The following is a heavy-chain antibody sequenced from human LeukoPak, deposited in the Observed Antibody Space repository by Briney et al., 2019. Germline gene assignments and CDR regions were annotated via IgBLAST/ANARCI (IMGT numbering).Heavy chain of an antibody. CDR2: ISDDGSKK. D-gene: IGHD3-3*01. J-gene: IGHJ5*01. Sequence: PGGSLTLSCVASGFTFRSYAMHWVRQAPGKGLEWVALISDDGSKKYNADSVKGRFAISRDNSKNTLHLQMSRLSVEDTAVYYCAKDEGCGATVGWLDSWGQGTLVTVSS. V-gene: IGHV3-30*18. CDR1: GFTFRSYA. CDR3: AKDEGCGATVGWLDS.